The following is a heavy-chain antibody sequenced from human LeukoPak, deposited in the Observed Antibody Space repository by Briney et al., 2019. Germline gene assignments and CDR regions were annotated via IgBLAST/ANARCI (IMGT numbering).Heavy chain of an antibody. V-gene: IGHV3-9*01. CDR3: AKGDYGDYGGDAFDI. CDR2: ISWNSGSI. CDR1: GFTFDDYA. J-gene: IGHJ3*02. D-gene: IGHD4-17*01. Sequence: GGSLRLSCAASGFTFDDYAMHWVRQAPGKGLEWVSGISWNSGSIGYADSVKGRFTISRDNAKNSLYLQMNSLRAEDTAVYYCAKGDYGDYGGDAFDIWGQGTMVTVSS.